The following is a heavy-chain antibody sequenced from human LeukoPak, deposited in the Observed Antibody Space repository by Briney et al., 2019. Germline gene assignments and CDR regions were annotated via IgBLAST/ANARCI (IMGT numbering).Heavy chain of an antibody. D-gene: IGHD6-19*01. CDR2: ISYDGSNK. CDR3: AKDLGGGSGCYDL. Sequence: PGGSLRLSCAASGFTFSSYGMHWVRQAPGKGLEWVAIISYDGSNKYYADSVQGRFTISRGNSKNTLYLQMNSLRAEDTAVYYCAKDLGGGSGCYDLWGRGTLVTVSS. V-gene: IGHV3-30*18. J-gene: IGHJ2*01. CDR1: GFTFSSYG.